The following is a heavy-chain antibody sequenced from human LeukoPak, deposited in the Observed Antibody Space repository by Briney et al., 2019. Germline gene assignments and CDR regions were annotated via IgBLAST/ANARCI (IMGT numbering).Heavy chain of an antibody. CDR3: TRDPRHFDS. CDR2: ISSSSSTI. CDR1: GFTFSSYR. Sequence: GGSLRLSCAASGFTFSSYRMNWVRQAPGKGLEWVSYISSSSSTIYYADSVKGRFTISRDNAKNSLYLQMSSLRVEDTAVYYCTRDPRHFDSCGQGTLVTVSS. D-gene: IGHD6-6*01. V-gene: IGHV3-48*01. J-gene: IGHJ5*01.